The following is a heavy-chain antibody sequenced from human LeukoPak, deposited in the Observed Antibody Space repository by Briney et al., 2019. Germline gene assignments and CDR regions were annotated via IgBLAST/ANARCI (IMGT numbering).Heavy chain of an antibody. Sequence: GSLRLSCAASGFTFTSYAMSWVRPAPGKGLAWVSALSGSGGSTYYADSVKGRFTISRDISKNTLYLQMNSLRAEDTAVYYCAKGVDIWFGGYNWFDPWGQGTLVTVSS. J-gene: IGHJ5*02. CDR3: AKGVDIWFGGYNWFDP. CDR1: GFTFTSYA. V-gene: IGHV3-23*01. D-gene: IGHD3-10*01. CDR2: LSGSGGST.